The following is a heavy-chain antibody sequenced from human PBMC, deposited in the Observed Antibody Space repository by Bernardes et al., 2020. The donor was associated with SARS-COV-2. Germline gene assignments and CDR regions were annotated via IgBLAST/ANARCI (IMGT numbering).Heavy chain of an antibody. V-gene: IGHV4-61*01. CDR3: ARGRVPGY. CDR2: IYYSGST. CDR1: GGSVRSGSGY. Sequence: SETLSLTCTASGGSVRSGSGYWSWIRQPPGKGLEWNGSIYYSGSTNYNPSLKSRVTISLDTSKNQFSLKLSSMTAADTAVYYCARGRVPGYWGQGTLVTVSS. J-gene: IGHJ4*02. D-gene: IGHD3-3*01.